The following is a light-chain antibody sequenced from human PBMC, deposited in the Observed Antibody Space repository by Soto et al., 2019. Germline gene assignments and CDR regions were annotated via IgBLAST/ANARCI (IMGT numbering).Light chain of an antibody. CDR2: DAS. CDR3: QQRSNWSPGGT. J-gene: IGKJ1*01. V-gene: IGKV3-11*01. CDR1: QSVSSY. Sequence: ELVLTQSPATLSLSPRERATLSCRASQSVSSYLAWYQQKPGQAPRLLIYDASNRATGIPTRFSGSGSGTDFSLTISSLEPEEFAVYYCQQRSNWSPGGTFGHGTKVDI.